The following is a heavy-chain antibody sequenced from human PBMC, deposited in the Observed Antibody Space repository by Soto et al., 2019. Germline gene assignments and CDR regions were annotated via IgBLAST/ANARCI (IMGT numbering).Heavy chain of an antibody. CDR1: GGSLTNYG. Sequence: QVQLVQSGAEVKKPGSSVKVSCKASGGSLTNYGVSWVRQAPGQGLEWMGGIIPVFGTANYAQKYQGRVTTAADASKVPVYIYVRTLSSVHTAVYHCAIGDATNLVLTNYYGMDVWGQGTTVTVSS. CDR2: IIPVFGTA. V-gene: IGHV1-69*12. J-gene: IGHJ6*02. D-gene: IGHD3-10*01. CDR3: AIGDATNLVLTNYYGMDV.